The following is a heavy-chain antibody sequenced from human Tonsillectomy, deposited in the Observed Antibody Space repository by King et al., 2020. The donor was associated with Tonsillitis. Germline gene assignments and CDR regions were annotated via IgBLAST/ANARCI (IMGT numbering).Heavy chain of an antibody. V-gene: IGHV4-34*01. D-gene: IGHD6-19*01. J-gene: IGHJ6*02. Sequence: VQLQQWGAGLLKPSETLSLTCAVYGGSFSDYYWSWIRQPPGKGLEWIGEINHSGSTNYNPSLKSRVTISVDTSKNQFSLKLNSVNAADTAVYYCSTRSRLLIAVAGSGMDVWGQGTTVTVSS. CDR1: GGSFSDYY. CDR2: INHSGST. CDR3: STRSRLLIAVAGSGMDV.